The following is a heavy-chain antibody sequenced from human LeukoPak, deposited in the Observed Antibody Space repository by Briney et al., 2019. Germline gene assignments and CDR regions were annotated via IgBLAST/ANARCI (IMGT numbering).Heavy chain of an antibody. Sequence: PSETLSLTCTVSDYSISSGYGYYWGWIRQPPGKGLEWIGNIYHSGITYYNHFNSSLKSRVTISIDTSKNQFSLKLSSVTAADTAVYYCARWDYDYVWGSYRFDYWGQGTLVTVSS. J-gene: IGHJ4*02. CDR3: ARWDYDYVWGSYRFDY. CDR1: DYSISSGYGYY. V-gene: IGHV4-38-2*02. CDR2: IYHSGIT. D-gene: IGHD3-16*02.